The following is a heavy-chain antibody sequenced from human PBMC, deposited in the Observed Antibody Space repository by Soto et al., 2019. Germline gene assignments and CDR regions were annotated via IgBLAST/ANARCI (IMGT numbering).Heavy chain of an antibody. CDR1: GFTFSSYA. J-gene: IGHJ3*02. D-gene: IGHD1-26*01. V-gene: IGHV3-30-3*01. Sequence: GGSLRLSCAASGFTFSSYALHWVRQAPGKGLEWVAVISYDGSNKYYADSVKGRSTISRDDSKNSLVLEMNSLRDEDTAAYYCARGGVGSIRLGEGFDMWGQGTSVTVSS. CDR2: ISYDGSNK. CDR3: ARGGVGSIRLGEGFDM.